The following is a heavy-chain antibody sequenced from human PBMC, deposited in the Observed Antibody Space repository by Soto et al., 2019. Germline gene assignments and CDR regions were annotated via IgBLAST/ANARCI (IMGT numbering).Heavy chain of an antibody. V-gene: IGHV3-33*01. CDR3: TGEPTAYFSMAY. Sequence: VQLVESGGGVVQPGTSLRLSCAASGFTFSSYGMHWVRQAPGKGLEWVAVIWFDGSNKYHADSVKGRFTISRDNSKNTLYLQMNSLRAEDTAVYYCTGEPTAYFSMAYWGQGTLVTVSS. J-gene: IGHJ4*02. D-gene: IGHD3-16*01. CDR1: GFTFSSYG. CDR2: IWFDGSNK.